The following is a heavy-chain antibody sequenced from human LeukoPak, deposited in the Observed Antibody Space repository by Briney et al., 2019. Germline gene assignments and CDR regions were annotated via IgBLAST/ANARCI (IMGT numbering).Heavy chain of an antibody. J-gene: IGHJ4*02. CDR3: ARALWFGTSFYFDY. D-gene: IGHD3-10*01. CDR1: GGSISSYN. V-gene: IGHV4-4*07. CDR2: IYTSGST. Sequence: SETLSLTCTVSGGSISSYNWSWIRQPAGKGLEWIVRIYTSGSTNYNPSLKSRVTISVDKSKNQFSLKLSSLTAADTAVYYCARALWFGTSFYFDYWGQGTLVTVSS.